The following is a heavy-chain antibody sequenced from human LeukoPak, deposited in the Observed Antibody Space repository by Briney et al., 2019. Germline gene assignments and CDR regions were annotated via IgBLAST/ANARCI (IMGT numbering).Heavy chain of an antibody. CDR1: GGSFSGYY. Sequence: SETLSLTSAVYGGSFSGYYWSWIRQPPGKGLEWIGEINHSGSTNYNPSLKSRVTISVDTSKNQFSLKLSSVTAADTAVYYCARVQLWRRSYFDYWGQGTLVTVSS. V-gene: IGHV4-34*01. J-gene: IGHJ4*02. CDR3: ARVQLWRRSYFDY. CDR2: INHSGST. D-gene: IGHD5-18*01.